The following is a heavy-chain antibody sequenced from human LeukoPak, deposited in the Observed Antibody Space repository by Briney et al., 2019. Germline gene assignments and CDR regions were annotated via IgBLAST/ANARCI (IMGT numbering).Heavy chain of an antibody. CDR2: ISSTGAYI. D-gene: IGHD2-2*03. V-gene: IGHV3-21*01. Sequence: PGRSLRLSCATSGFIFSSDSMIWVRQAPGKGLEWVSSISSTGAYIYYADSLKGRFTISSDNAKNSLYLQMNSLRAEDTAVYYCAKDGDSKLHGYYFEYWGQGTLVTVSS. CDR1: GFIFSSDS. CDR3: AKDGDSKLHGYYFEY. J-gene: IGHJ4*02.